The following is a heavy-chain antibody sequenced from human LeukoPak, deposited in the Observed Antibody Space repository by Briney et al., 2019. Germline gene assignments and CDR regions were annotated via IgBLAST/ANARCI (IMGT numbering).Heavy chain of an antibody. V-gene: IGHV3-7*04. CDR3: ARASSSWYGRLDY. D-gene: IGHD6-13*01. Sequence: PGGSLRLSCAASGFTFSSYWMSWVRQAPGKGLEWVANIKQDGSEKYYVDSVKGRFTISRDNAKNSLYLQMNSLRAEDTAVYYCARASSSWYGRLDYWGQGTLVTVSS. CDR1: GFTFSSYW. J-gene: IGHJ4*02. CDR2: IKQDGSEK.